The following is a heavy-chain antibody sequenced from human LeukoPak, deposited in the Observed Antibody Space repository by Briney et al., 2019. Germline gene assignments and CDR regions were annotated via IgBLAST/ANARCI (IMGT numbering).Heavy chain of an antibody. J-gene: IGHJ5*02. V-gene: IGHV4-34*01. CDR2: INHSGST. Sequence: PSGTLSLTCAVYGGSFSGYYWSWIRQPPGKGLEWIGEINHSGSTNYNPSLKSRVTISVDTSKNQFSLKLSSVTAADTAVYYCARGLWGGFDPWGQGTLVTVSS. CDR1: GGSFSGYY. D-gene: IGHD3-16*01. CDR3: ARGLWGGFDP.